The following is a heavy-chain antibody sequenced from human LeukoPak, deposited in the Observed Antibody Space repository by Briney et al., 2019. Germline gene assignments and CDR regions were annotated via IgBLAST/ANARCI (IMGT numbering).Heavy chain of an antibody. D-gene: IGHD6-13*01. J-gene: IGHJ4*02. V-gene: IGHV6-1*01. CDR2: TYYRSKWYN. CDR3: VRDQAGLDY. CDR1: GDSVSSNSGA. Sequence: SQTLSLTCAISGDSVSSNSGAWNWIRQSPSRGLEWLGGTYYRSKWYNDYAESVKSRINIKPDTSRNQFSLQQNSVTPEDTAVYYCVRDQAGLDYWGQGTLVTVSS.